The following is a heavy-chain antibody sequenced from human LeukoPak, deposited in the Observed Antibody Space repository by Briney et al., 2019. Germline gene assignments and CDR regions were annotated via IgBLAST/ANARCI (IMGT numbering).Heavy chain of an antibody. V-gene: IGHV1-58*01. J-gene: IGHJ6*02. Sequence: GASVKVSCKASGFTFATSAVQWVRQARGQRLEWIGWIVVASGHTDYAQRIHERITITRDTSTSTAYMELSSLRSEDTAVYYCAATSTVTTGGSYYGMDVWGQGTTVTVSS. CDR3: AATSTVTTGGSYYGMDV. D-gene: IGHD4-17*01. CDR2: IVVASGHT. CDR1: GFTFATSA.